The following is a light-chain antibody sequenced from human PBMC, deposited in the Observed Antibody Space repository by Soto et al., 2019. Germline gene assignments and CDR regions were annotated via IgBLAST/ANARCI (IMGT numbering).Light chain of an antibody. CDR3: QHFGDSPIT. V-gene: IGKV3-20*01. J-gene: IGKJ5*01. CDR1: QSVSSTY. Sequence: EIVLTQSPGTLSLSTGERATLSCRASQSVSSTYLAWCQQKPGQAPRLLIYGASTRATGIPDRFSGTGSGTDFTLTISRLEPEDFAVYYCQHFGDSPITFGQGTRLEIK. CDR2: GAS.